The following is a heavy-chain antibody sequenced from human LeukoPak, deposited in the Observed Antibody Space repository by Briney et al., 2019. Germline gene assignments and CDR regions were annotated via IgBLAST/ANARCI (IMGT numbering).Heavy chain of an antibody. CDR2: INHSGST. J-gene: IGHJ4*02. CDR1: GGSFSGYY. V-gene: IGHV4-34*01. D-gene: IGHD4-23*01. CDR3: VRDFDYGGSTVDY. Sequence: PSETLSLTCAVYGGSFSGYYWSWIRQPPGKGLEWIGEINHSGSTSYNPSLKSRVTISVDTSKNQFSLKLLSVTAADTAVYICVRDFDYGGSTVDYWGQGTLVTVTS.